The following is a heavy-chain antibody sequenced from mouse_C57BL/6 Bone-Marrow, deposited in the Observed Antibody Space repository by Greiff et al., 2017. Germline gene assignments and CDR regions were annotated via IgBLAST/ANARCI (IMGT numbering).Heavy chain of an antibody. CDR3: ARKALLWLRRWYFGG. CDR2: IYPRSGNT. J-gene: IGHJ1*03. Sequence: QVQLQQSGAELARPGASVKLSCKASGYTFTSYGISWVKQRTGQGLEWIGEIYPRSGNTYYNEKFKGKATLTADKSSSTAYMELRSLTSEDSAVYFCARKALLWLRRWYFGGWGTGTTVTVSS. V-gene: IGHV1-81*01. D-gene: IGHD2-2*01. CDR1: GYTFTSYG.